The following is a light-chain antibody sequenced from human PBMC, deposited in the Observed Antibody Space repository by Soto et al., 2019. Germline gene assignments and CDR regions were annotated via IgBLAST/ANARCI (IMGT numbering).Light chain of an antibody. CDR1: SSDVGGYNY. Sequence: QSVLTQPASVSGSPGQSITISCTGTSSDVGGYNYVSWYQQHPGKAPKLMIYDVNNRPSGVSNRFSGSKSGNTASLTISGLHAEDEADYYCSSYTGSSTYVVFGGGTKVTVL. CDR2: DVN. CDR3: SSYTGSSTYVV. J-gene: IGLJ2*01. V-gene: IGLV2-14*01.